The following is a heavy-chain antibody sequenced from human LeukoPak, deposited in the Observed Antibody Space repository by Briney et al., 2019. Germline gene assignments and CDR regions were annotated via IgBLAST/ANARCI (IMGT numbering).Heavy chain of an antibody. CDR3: AKDQGYCSGGSCYSGTYNWFDP. CDR1: GFTFSSYA. V-gene: IGHV3-30-3*01. Sequence: PGRSLRLSCAASGFTFSSYAMHWVRQAPDKGLEWVAFISYDGSDQRYADSVKGRFTISRDNSKNTLYLQMNSLRAEDTAVYYCAKDQGYCSGGSCYSGTYNWFDPWGQGTLVTVSS. J-gene: IGHJ5*02. D-gene: IGHD2-15*01. CDR2: ISYDGSDQ.